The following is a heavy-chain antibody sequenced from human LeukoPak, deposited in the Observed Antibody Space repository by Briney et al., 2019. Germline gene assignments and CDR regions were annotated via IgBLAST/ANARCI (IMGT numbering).Heavy chain of an antibody. V-gene: IGHV3-7*01. CDR3: ARGGSYYDILTGYYLRLEYYFDY. CDR2: IKQDGSEK. CDR1: GFTFSSYG. D-gene: IGHD3-9*01. J-gene: IGHJ4*02. Sequence: PGGSLRLSCAASGFTFSSYGMHWVRQAPGKGLEWVANIKQDGSEKYYVDSVKGRFTISRDNAKNSLYLQMNSLRAEDTAVYYCARGGSYYDILTGYYLRLEYYFDYWGQGTLVTVSS.